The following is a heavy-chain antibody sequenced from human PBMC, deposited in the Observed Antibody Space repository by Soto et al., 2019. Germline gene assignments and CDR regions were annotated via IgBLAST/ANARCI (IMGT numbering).Heavy chain of an antibody. CDR1: GGSISSGAYF. CDR3: ASSSLYGMDV. V-gene: IGHV4-30-4*01. Sequence: SETLSLTCTVSGGSISSGAYFWIWFRQPPGKGLEWIGYISYIGSNYYNPSLKSRVTISVDTSKNQFSLRLSSVTAADTAVYYCASSSLYGMDVWGQGTTVTVSS. J-gene: IGHJ6*02. CDR2: ISYIGSN.